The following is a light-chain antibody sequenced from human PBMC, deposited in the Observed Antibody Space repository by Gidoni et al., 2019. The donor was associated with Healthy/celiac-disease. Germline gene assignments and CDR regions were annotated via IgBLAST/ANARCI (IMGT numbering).Light chain of an antibody. CDR2: AAS. CDR3: GKDHRVSLT. J-gene: IGKJ4*01. CDR1: QCISNY. Sequence: IQTTQSPSSLSASVGDRVTITCRASQCISNYLAWYQQKPGKVPKLLIYAASTLQAGVPSRFSGSGSGTDFTLTISCRQPGDVAAECKGKDHRVSLTFGGGTKVEIK. V-gene: IGKV1-27*01.